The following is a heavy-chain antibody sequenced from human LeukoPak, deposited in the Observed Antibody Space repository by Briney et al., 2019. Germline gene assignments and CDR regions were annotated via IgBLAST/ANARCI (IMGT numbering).Heavy chain of an antibody. V-gene: IGHV1-2*02. CDR1: GYMFIDYY. J-gene: IGHJ4*02. CDR3: ARRYCSDTLCYFFDY. Sequence: VSVKVSCKASGYMFIDYYMHWVRQAPGQGLEWMGWINPNSGGTDYVQKFQGRVTMTRDTSISTAYMELNRLTSDDTAVYYCARRYCSDTLCYFFDYWGQGTQVTVSS. D-gene: IGHD2-8*01. CDR2: INPNSGGT.